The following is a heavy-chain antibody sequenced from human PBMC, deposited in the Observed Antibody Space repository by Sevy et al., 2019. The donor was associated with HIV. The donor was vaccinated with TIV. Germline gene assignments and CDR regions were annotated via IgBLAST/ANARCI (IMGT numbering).Heavy chain of an antibody. Sequence: ASVKVSCKASGGTFSRDGISWVRQAPGQGLEWMGGIISFFDMTNYAQKFQGRVTITADESTSTVYMELSSLRVEDTAVYYCARGGGSGWYYFDSWGQGTLVTVSS. V-gene: IGHV1-69*13. D-gene: IGHD6-19*01. CDR2: IISFFDMT. CDR1: GGTFSRDG. J-gene: IGHJ4*02. CDR3: ARGGGSGWYYFDS.